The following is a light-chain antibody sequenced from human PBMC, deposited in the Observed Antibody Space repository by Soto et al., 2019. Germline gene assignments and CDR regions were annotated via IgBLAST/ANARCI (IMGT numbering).Light chain of an antibody. CDR1: SSDVGGYNY. J-gene: IGLJ2*01. CDR2: DVS. CDR3: SSYASSRTLV. Sequence: QSALTQPASVSGSPGQSITISCTGTSSDVGGYNYVSWYQHHPGKAPKLMIYDVSDRPSGVSNRFSASKSGNTASLTISGLQAEDEADYYCSSYASSRTLVFGGGTKVTVL. V-gene: IGLV2-14*03.